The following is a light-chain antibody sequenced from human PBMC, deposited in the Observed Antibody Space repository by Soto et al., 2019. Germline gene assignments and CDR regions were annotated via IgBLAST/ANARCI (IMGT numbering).Light chain of an antibody. J-gene: IGLJ2*01. CDR2: SNN. V-gene: IGLV1-44*01. CDR3: AAWDDSLNGVV. Sequence: QSVLTQPPSASGTPGQRVSISCSGSSSNIGSNTVNWYQQLPGTAPKLLLYSNNQRPSGVPDRFSGSKSGTSGSLAISGLQSEDEADYYCAAWDDSLNGVVFGGGTKLTVL. CDR1: SSNIGSNT.